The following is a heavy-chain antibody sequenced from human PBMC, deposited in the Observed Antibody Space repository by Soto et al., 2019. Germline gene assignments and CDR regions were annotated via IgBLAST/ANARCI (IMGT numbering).Heavy chain of an antibody. CDR2: ISWNSGSI. D-gene: IGHD3-9*01. CDR3: ASGRGYDILTGYYPYFDY. V-gene: IGHV3-9*01. J-gene: IGHJ4*02. CDR1: GFIFDDYA. Sequence: LRLSCAASGFIFDDYAMHWVRQAPGRGLEWVSGISWNSGSIGYADSVKGRFTISRDNAKKSLYLQMNSLRAEDTALYYCASGRGYDILTGYYPYFDYWGQGTLVTVSS.